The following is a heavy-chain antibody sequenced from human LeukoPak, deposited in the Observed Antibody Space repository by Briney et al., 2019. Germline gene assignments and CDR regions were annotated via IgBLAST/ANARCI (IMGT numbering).Heavy chain of an antibody. CDR3: ARDLYGDYPWDY. Sequence: SGGSLRLSCAASGFTFSSYSMNWVRQAPGKGLEWVSSISSSSSYIYYADSVKGRFTISRDNAKNSLYLKMNSLRAEDTAVYYCARDLYGDYPWDYWGQGTLVTVSS. V-gene: IGHV3-21*01. D-gene: IGHD4-17*01. CDR1: GFTFSSYS. J-gene: IGHJ4*02. CDR2: ISSSSSYI.